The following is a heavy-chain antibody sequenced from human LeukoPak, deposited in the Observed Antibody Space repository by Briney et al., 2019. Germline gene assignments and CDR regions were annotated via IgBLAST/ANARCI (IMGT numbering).Heavy chain of an antibody. J-gene: IGHJ4*02. CDR1: GFTFSSYS. CDR2: ISSSSSYI. Sequence: GGSLRLSCAASGFTFSSYSMNWVRQAPGKGLEWVSSISSSSSYIYYADSVKGRFTISRDNSKNTLYLQMNSLRAEDTAVYYCAKDTYSTSPYYFDYWGQGTLVTVSS. V-gene: IGHV3-21*04. CDR3: AKDTYSTSPYYFDY. D-gene: IGHD1-26*01.